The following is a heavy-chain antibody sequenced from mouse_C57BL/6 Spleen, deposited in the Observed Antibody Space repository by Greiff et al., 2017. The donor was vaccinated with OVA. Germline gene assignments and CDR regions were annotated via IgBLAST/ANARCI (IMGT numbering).Heavy chain of an antibody. CDR1: GFTFSDYY. D-gene: IGHD2-1*01. CDR3: ARDPAPYYGNYVGAMDY. CDR2: INYDGSST. J-gene: IGHJ4*01. V-gene: IGHV5-16*01. Sequence: EVKVVESEGGLVQPGSSMKLSCTASGFTFSDYYMAWVRQVPEKGLEWVANINYDGSSTYYLDSLKSRFIISRDNAKNILYLQMSSLKSEDKATYYCARDPAPYYGNYVGAMDYWGQGTSVTVSS.